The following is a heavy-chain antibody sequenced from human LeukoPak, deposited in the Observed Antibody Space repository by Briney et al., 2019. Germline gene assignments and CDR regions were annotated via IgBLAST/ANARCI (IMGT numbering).Heavy chain of an antibody. J-gene: IGHJ4*02. CDR3: AREPPERWLPLDY. V-gene: IGHV3-23*01. CDR1: GFTFSSYA. Sequence: GGSLRLSCAASGFTFSSYAMSWVRQAPGKGLEWVSAISGSGGSTYYADSVKGRFTISRDNAKNSPYLQMNSLRAEDTAVYYCAREPPERWLPLDYWAREPWSPSPQ. CDR2: ISGSGGST. D-gene: IGHD5-24*01.